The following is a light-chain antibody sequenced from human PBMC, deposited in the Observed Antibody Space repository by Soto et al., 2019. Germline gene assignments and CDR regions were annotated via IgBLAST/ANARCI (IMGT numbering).Light chain of an antibody. V-gene: IGKV1-39*01. J-gene: IGKJ1*01. CDR2: TAS. Sequence: DIQMTQSPSSLSASVGDRVTITCRASQSIPTYLNWYHLKPGKAPNLLIYTASSLQSGVPSRFSGSGSGTDFTLTISSLQPEDSATYYCQYRGTVGQGTKVDIK. CDR1: QSIPTY. CDR3: QYRGT.